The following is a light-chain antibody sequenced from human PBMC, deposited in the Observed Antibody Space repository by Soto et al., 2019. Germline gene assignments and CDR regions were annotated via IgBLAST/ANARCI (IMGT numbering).Light chain of an antibody. Sequence: DIQMTQSPSTLSASVGDKVTVTCRASQSVHDWVAWYQQQAGRAPRLLIYKASSLQSGVPSRFSGSGFGTEFTLTISGLQPDDFASYYCQQYYSYSPLTFGGGTKVEIK. CDR1: QSVHDW. CDR3: QQYYSYSPLT. J-gene: IGKJ4*01. V-gene: IGKV1-5*03. CDR2: KAS.